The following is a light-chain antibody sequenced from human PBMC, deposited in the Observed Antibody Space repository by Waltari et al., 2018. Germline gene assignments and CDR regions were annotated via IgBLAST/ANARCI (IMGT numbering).Light chain of an antibody. CDR1: QSVGSN. CDR3: QQYSDWPPWT. Sequence: EIMMTQSPATLSLSPGERATLSCRASQSVGSNLAWYQQKLGQAPRLLMFAASTRAPDIPARFSGSGSGTDFTLTISGLQSEDFALYYCQQYSDWPPWTFGQGTKVETK. V-gene: IGKV3-15*01. J-gene: IGKJ1*01. CDR2: AAS.